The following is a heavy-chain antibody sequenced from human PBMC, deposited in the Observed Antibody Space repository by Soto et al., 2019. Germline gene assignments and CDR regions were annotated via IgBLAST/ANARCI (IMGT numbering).Heavy chain of an antibody. V-gene: IGHV4-31*03. J-gene: IGHJ4*02. CDR1: GGSISSGGFF. CDR2: IYSSGST. Sequence: QVQLQESGPGLVKPSQTLSLTCTVSGGSISSGGFFWSWIRQHPGRGLEGIGYIYSSGSTYYSPSFKSRVTISVDASKNQFSLKLISVTAADTAVYYCARGGSLQEPDYWGKGTLVTVSS. CDR3: ARGGSLQEPDY.